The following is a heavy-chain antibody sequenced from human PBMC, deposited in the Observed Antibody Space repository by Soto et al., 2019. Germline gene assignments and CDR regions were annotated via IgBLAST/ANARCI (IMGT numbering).Heavy chain of an antibody. Sequence: ASVKVSFKASGYTFTSYAMHWVRQAPGQRLEWMGWINAGNGNTKYSQKFQGRVTITRDTSASTAYMELSSLRSEDTAVYYCATGGGDSSGYFPYWGQGTLVTVSS. J-gene: IGHJ4*02. CDR1: GYTFTSYA. CDR3: ATGGGDSSGYFPY. V-gene: IGHV1-3*01. D-gene: IGHD3-22*01. CDR2: INAGNGNT.